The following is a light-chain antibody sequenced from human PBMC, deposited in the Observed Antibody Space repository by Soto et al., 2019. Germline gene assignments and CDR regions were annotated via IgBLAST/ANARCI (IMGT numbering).Light chain of an antibody. Sequence: EVVLTQSPDTLPLSPGERATLSCRASQSVSINSLVWYQQKPGQAPRLLIYGASNRATGIPDRFSASGSGTDFTLTISRLEPEDFAMYYCQQYSSSWYTFGQGTKVEFK. V-gene: IGKV3-20*01. CDR2: GAS. J-gene: IGKJ2*01. CDR3: QQYSSSWYT. CDR1: QSVSINS.